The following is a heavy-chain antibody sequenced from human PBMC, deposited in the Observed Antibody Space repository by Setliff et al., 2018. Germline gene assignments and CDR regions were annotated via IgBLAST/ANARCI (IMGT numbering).Heavy chain of an antibody. Sequence: SETLSLTCTVSGGSISSYYWSWIRQPPGKGLEWIGYIYYSGSTNYNPSLKSRVTISVDTSKNQFSLKLSSVTAADTAVYYCARDRGGDWFDPWGQGTLVTVSS. J-gene: IGHJ5*02. V-gene: IGHV4-59*01. D-gene: IGHD2-21*01. CDR1: GGSISSYY. CDR2: IYYSGST. CDR3: ARDRGGDWFDP.